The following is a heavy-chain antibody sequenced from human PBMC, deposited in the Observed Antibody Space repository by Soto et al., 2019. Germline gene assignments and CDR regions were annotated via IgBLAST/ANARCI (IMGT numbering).Heavy chain of an antibody. D-gene: IGHD3-3*01. CDR1: GYTFTSYA. CDR2: ISAYNGNT. J-gene: IGHJ4*02. V-gene: IGHV1-18*01. Sequence: XVKVSCKASGYTFTSYAMHWVRQAPGQRLEWMGWISAYNGNTNYAQKLQGRVTMTTDTSTSTAYMELRSLRSDDTAVYYCARDLGSGYFDYWGQGTLVTVSS. CDR3: ARDLGSGYFDY.